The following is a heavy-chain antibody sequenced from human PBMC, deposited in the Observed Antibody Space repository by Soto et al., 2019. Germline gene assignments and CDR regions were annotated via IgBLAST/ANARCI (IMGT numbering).Heavy chain of an antibody. J-gene: IGHJ6*03. CDR3: ARHPLNPALPVRRNYYYYMDV. V-gene: IGHV4-59*08. CDR2: IYYSGST. CDR1: GGSISSYY. Sequence: SETLSLTCTVSGGSISSYYWSWIRQPPGKGLEWIGYIYYSGSTNYNPSLKSRVTISVDTSKNQFSLKLSSVTAADTAVYYCARHPLNPALPVRRNYYYYMDVWGKGTTVTVSS.